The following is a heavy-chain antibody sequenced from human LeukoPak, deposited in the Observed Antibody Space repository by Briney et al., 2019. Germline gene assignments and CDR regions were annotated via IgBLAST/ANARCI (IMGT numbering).Heavy chain of an antibody. CDR3: ARHVAVTAIYDAFDI. V-gene: IGHV5-51*01. CDR2: IYPGDSDT. CDR1: GYSFTSYW. D-gene: IGHD2-21*02. Sequence: GESLKISCKGSGYSFTSYWIGWVRQMPGKGLEWMGIIYPGDSDTRYSPSFQGQVTISADKSISTAYLQWSSLKALDTAMYYCARHVAVTAIYDAFDIWGQGTMVTVSS. J-gene: IGHJ3*02.